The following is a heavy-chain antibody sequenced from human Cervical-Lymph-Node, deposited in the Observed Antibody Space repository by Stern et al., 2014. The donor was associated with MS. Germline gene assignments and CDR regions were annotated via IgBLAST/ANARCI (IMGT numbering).Heavy chain of an antibody. Sequence: QVQLGQSGAELKKPGTSVKVSCKASGGTFSSYGISWVRQAPGQGLEWMGGIIPLFGTTNYARRFQGRVTITADISTSTAYMELSSLRFEDTAVYYCARDGDFGSNYGMDVWGQGTTVTVSS. J-gene: IGHJ6*02. CDR2: IIPLFGTT. V-gene: IGHV1-69*06. CDR3: ARDGDFGSNYGMDV. CDR1: GGTFSSYG. D-gene: IGHD2-21*02.